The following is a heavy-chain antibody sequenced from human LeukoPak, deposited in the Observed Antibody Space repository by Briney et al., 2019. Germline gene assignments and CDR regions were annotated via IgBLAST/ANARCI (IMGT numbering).Heavy chain of an antibody. Sequence: PGGSLRLSCAASGFTFSSYAMHWVRQAPGKGLGWVAVISYDGSNKYYADSVKGRFTISRDNSKNTLYLQMNSLRAEDTAVYYCASDPYYYDSSGYYYVDAHFDYWGQGTLVTVSS. CDR3: ASDPYYYDSSGYYYVDAHFDY. D-gene: IGHD3-22*01. V-gene: IGHV3-30-3*01. CDR2: ISYDGSNK. CDR1: GFTFSSYA. J-gene: IGHJ4*02.